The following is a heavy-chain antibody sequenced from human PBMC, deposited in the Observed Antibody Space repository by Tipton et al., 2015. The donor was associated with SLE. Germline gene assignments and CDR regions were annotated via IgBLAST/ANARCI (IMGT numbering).Heavy chain of an antibody. CDR1: GGSVSSSSYY. Sequence: TLSLTCTVSGGSVSSSSYYWSWIRQPAGKGLEWIGRIYTSGSTNYNPSLKSRVTMSVDTSKNQFSLKLSSVTAADTAVYYCARDEAAAGRPFDYWGQGTLVTVSS. CDR2: IYTSGST. CDR3: ARDEAAAGRPFDY. V-gene: IGHV4-61*02. J-gene: IGHJ4*02. D-gene: IGHD6-13*01.